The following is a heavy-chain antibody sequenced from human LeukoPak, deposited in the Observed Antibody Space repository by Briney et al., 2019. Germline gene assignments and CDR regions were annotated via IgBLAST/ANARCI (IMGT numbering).Heavy chain of an antibody. D-gene: IGHD3-22*01. V-gene: IGHV3-53*01. Sequence: GGSLRLSCAASGFTVGSNYMSWVRQAPGKGLEWVSVIYSGGSTYYADSVKGRFTISRDNSKNTLYLQMNSLRAEDTAVYYCARDLPYYYDSSGYGAFDIWGQGTMVTVSS. CDR2: IYSGGST. J-gene: IGHJ3*02. CDR3: ARDLPYYYDSSGYGAFDI. CDR1: GFTVGSNY.